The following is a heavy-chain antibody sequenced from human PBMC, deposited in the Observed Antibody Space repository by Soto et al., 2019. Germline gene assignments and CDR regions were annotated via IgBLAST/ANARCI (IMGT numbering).Heavy chain of an antibody. CDR1: GFTFSLYS. J-gene: IGHJ6*02. Sequence: EVQLVESGGGLVQPGGSMRLSWAASGFTFSLYSMSWVRQAPGKGLEWVSYISRSSTGIHYADSVKGRFTISRDDATNSSHLQMNSLRDGETAVYYGARAVSCGLDVWGQGTTVSISS. D-gene: IGHD2-15*01. CDR3: ARAVSCGLDV. V-gene: IGHV3-48*02. CDR2: ISRSSTGI.